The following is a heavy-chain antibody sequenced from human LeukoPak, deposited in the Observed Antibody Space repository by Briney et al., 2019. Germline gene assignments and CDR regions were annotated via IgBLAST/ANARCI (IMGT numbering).Heavy chain of an antibody. CDR3: ARVGQYDFWSGYYHHDYYYYYMDV. CDR2: ISSSSSYI. Sequence: GGSLRLSCAASGLTFSSYSMNWVRQPPGKGLEWVSSISSSSSYIYYAASVKGRFTISRDDAKNSLYLQMNSLRAEDTAVYYCARVGQYDFWSGYYHHDYYYYYMDVWGKGTTVIVSS. CDR1: GLTFSSYS. V-gene: IGHV3-21*01. J-gene: IGHJ6*03. D-gene: IGHD3-3*01.